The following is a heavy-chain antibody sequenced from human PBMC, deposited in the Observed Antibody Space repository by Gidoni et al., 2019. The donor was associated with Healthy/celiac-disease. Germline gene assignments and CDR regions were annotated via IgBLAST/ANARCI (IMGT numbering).Heavy chain of an antibody. CDR3: AKESAPHYYGSGRFDY. V-gene: IGHV3-30*18. D-gene: IGHD3-10*01. Sequence: QVQLVESGGGGVQPGRSLRLSCAASGFTFSSYGMHWVRQAPGKGLEWVAVISYDGSNKYYADSVKGRFTISRDNSKNTLYLQMNSLRAEDTAVYYCAKESAPHYYGSGRFDYWGQGTLVTVSS. CDR2: ISYDGSNK. CDR1: GFTFSSYG. J-gene: IGHJ4*02.